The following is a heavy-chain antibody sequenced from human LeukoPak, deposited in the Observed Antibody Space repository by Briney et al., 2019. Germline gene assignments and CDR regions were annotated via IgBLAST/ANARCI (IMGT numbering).Heavy chain of an antibody. CDR2: IYTSGST. CDR3: ASGYYYDSSGYYYYYYGMDV. Sequence: SSETLSLTCTVSGGSISSYYWSWIRQPAGKGLERIGRIYTSGSTNYNPSLKSRVTMSVDTSKNQFSLKLSSVTAADTAVYYCASGYYYDSSGYYYYYYGMDVWGQGTTVTVSS. CDR1: GGSISSYY. J-gene: IGHJ6*02. D-gene: IGHD3-22*01. V-gene: IGHV4-4*07.